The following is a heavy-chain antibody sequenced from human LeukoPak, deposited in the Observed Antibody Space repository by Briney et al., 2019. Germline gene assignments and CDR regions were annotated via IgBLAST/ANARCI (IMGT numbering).Heavy chain of an antibody. CDR3: AKEAPYYYGSGSYGEFDY. D-gene: IGHD3-10*01. V-gene: IGHV3-23*01. J-gene: IGHJ4*02. CDR1: GFTFSSYA. Sequence: AGGSLRLSCAASGFTFSSYAMSWVRQAPGKGLEWVSAISGSGGSTYYADSVKGRFTISRDNSKNTLYLQMNSLRAEDTAVYYCAKEAPYYYGSGSYGEFDYWGQGTLVTVSS. CDR2: ISGSGGST.